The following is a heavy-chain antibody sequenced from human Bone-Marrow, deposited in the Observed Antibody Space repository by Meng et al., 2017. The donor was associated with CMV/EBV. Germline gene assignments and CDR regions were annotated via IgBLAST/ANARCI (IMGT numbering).Heavy chain of an antibody. J-gene: IGHJ4*02. Sequence: SVKVSCKASGCTFSSYAINWVRQAPGQGLEWMRGINPICGTANYAQKFQGRVTITTDNSMSTAYMELRSLRSEDTAVYYCARVSRTGRRVRGGGPLYFDYWGQGTLVTVSS. CDR2: INPICGTA. CDR1: GCTFSSYA. CDR3: ARVSRTGRRVRGGGPLYFDY. D-gene: IGHD1-1*01. V-gene: IGHV1-69*05.